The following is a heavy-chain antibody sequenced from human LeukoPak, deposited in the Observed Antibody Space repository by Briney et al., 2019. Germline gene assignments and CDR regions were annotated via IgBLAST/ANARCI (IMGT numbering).Heavy chain of an antibody. J-gene: IGHJ4*02. CDR3: ANEIRPNDY. CDR1: EFDISSHA. V-gene: IGHV3-23*01. Sequence: PGGSLRLSCAASEFDISSHAMTWVRQAPGKGLEWVSAISISGSKTYYADSVKGRFTISRDNSKNALYLQMNSLRAEDTAVYYCANEIRPNDYWGQGTQVTVSS. D-gene: IGHD4-17*01. CDR2: ISISGSKT.